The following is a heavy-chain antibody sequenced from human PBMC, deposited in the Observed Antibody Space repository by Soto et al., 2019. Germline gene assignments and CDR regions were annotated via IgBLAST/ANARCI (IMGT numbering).Heavy chain of an antibody. J-gene: IGHJ4*02. D-gene: IGHD3-22*01. V-gene: IGHV3-15*01. CDR3: TTDRSYDSSGYPIDY. CDR1: GFTFSNTW. CDR2: IKSKTDGGTT. Sequence: GGSLRLSCAASGFTFSNTWMSWVRQAPGKGLEWVGRIKSKTDGGTTDYAAPVKGRFTISRDDSKNTLYLQMNSLKTEDTAVYYCTTDRSYDSSGYPIDYWGQGTLVTVSS.